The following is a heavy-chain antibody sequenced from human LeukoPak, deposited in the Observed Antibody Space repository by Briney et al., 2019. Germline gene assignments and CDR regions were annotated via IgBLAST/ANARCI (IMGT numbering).Heavy chain of an antibody. V-gene: IGHV3-23*01. CDR1: GFTFSSYA. J-gene: IGHJ4*02. CDR2: ISGSGGST. CDR3: AKGLYGSGSYYQEY. D-gene: IGHD3-10*01. Sequence: GGSLRLSCAASGFTFSSYAMSWVRQAPGNGLEWVSAISGSGGSTYYADSVKGRFTISRDNSKNTQYLQMNSLRAEDTAVYYCAKGLYGSGSYYQEYWGQGTLVTVSS.